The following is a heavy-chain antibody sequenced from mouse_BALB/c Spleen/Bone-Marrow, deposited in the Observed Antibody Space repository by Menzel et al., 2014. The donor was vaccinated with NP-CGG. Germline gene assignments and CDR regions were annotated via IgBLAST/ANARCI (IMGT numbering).Heavy chain of an antibody. V-gene: IGHV14-3*02. CDR1: GFNIKDTY. CDR2: IDPANGNT. J-gene: IGHJ2*01. CDR3: ASYYRYSFDY. D-gene: IGHD2-14*01. Sequence: VTLKESGAELVKPGASVKLSCTGSGFNIKDTYMHWVKQRPEQGLEWIGRIDPANGNTKYDPKFQGKATITAVTSSNTAYLQLSSLTSEDTAVYYCASYYRYSFDYWGQGTTLTVSS.